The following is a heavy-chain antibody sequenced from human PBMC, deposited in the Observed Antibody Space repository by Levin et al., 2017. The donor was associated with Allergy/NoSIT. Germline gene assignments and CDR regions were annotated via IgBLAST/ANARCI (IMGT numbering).Heavy chain of an antibody. V-gene: IGHV3-30*18. CDR3: AKQRIFGLGCNYGMDV. CDR1: GFTFSSYG. Sequence: GESLKISCAASGFTFSSYGMNWVRQAPGKGLEWVAFISDDGSNNYFLESVKGRFTISRDNSKNTLYLQMNSLRPDDTAVYYCAKQRIFGLGCNYGMDVWGQGTTVTVSS. J-gene: IGHJ6*02. CDR2: ISDDGSNN. D-gene: IGHD3-16*01.